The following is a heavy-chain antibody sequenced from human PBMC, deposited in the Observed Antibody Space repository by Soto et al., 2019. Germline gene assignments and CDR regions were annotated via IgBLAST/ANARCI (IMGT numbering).Heavy chain of an antibody. D-gene: IGHD2-15*01. CDR1: GFTFSSYA. Sequence: QVQLVESGGGVVQPGRSLRLSCAASGFTFSSYAMHWVRQAPGKGLEWVAVISYDGSNKYYADSVKGRFTISRDNSKNTLYLQMNSLRAEDTAVYYCARDQDRYCSGGSCYNDYWGQGTLVTVSS. J-gene: IGHJ4*02. V-gene: IGHV3-30-3*01. CDR3: ARDQDRYCSGGSCYNDY. CDR2: ISYDGSNK.